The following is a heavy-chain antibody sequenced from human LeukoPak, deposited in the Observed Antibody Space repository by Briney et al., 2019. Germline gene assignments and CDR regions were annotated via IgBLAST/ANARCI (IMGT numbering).Heavy chain of an antibody. V-gene: IGHV3-15*04. J-gene: IGHJ4*02. Sequence: PGGALRLSCAASGDAPRDLFSNAWLRWVRQAPGKGLEWCGRIESKVDGGAVDYAAPVKGRFTVSRDDSKNTVYLEMNNLETEDTAVYYCTTEFWRTRVVVPVAPDLEYWGQGTLVTVAS. D-gene: IGHD2-15*01. CDR3: TTEFWRTRVVVPVAPDLEY. CDR2: IESKVDGGAV. CDR1: GDAPRDLFSNAW.